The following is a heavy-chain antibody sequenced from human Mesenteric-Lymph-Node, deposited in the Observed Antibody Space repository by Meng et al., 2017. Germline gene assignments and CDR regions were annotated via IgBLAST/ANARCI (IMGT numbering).Heavy chain of an antibody. CDR1: GYTFTSYY. CDR2: INPSGGST. V-gene: IGHV1-46*01. CDR3: ARDLLRLDIVATDRLFDY. Sequence: ASVKVSCKASGYTFTSYYMHWVRQAPGQGLEWMGIINPSGGSTSYAQKFQGRVTMTRDTSTSTVYMELSSLRSDDTAVYYCARDLLRLDIVATDRLFDYWGQGTL. D-gene: IGHD5-12*01. J-gene: IGHJ4*02.